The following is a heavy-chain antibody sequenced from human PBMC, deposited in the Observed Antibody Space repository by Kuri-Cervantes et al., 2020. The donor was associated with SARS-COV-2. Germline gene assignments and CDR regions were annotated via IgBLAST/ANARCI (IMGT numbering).Heavy chain of an antibody. CDR3: ARAEAARLYYGMDV. CDR1: GITFSRYW. V-gene: IGHV3-74*03. CDR2: INSDGSTT. D-gene: IGHD6-6*01. J-gene: IGHJ6*02. Sequence: GGSLRLSCVASGITFSRYWMYWVRQPPGKGLVWVSRINSDGSTTTYADFVKGRFTISRDNSKNTLYLQMNSLRAEDTAVYYCARAEAARLYYGMDVWGQGTTVTVSS.